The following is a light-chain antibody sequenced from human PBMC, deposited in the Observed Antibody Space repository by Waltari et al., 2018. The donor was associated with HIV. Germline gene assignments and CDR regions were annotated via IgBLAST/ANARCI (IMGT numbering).Light chain of an antibody. CDR3: SSYAGSAVV. V-gene: IGLV2-8*01. Sequence: QSAPTQPPSASGSRGQSVTISCTGTSSDVGAYNYVSWYQQYPGMAPKLIIYEVNKRPSGVPDRFSGSKSGNTASLTVSGLQAEDEADFYCSSYAGSAVVFGGGTKLTVL. J-gene: IGLJ2*01. CDR2: EVN. CDR1: SSDVGAYNY.